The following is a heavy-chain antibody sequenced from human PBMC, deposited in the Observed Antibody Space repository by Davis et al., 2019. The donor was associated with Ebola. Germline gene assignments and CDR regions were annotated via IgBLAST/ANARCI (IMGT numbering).Heavy chain of an antibody. D-gene: IGHD1-1*01. CDR3: ARSGFNWFDP. CDR1: GGSISSSSDY. Sequence: MPSETLSLTCTVSGGSISSSSDYWGWIRQPPGKGLEWIGSIYYSGSTYYNPSLKSRVTISVDTSKNQFSLKLSSVTAADTAVYYCARSGFNWFDPWGQGTLVTVSS. V-gene: IGHV4-39*01. J-gene: IGHJ5*02. CDR2: IYYSGST.